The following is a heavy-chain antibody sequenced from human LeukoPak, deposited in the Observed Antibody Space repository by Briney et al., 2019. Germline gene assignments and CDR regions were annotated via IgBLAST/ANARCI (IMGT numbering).Heavy chain of an antibody. D-gene: IGHD3-3*01. CDR3: ARVTYFDFWTGYYFDY. Sequence: PSETLSLTCTVSGDSINSYYWTWIRQPPGKGLEWIGYIYYSGSTNYNPSLKSRVTISVDTSKNLFSLRLTSVTAADTAVYYCARVTYFDFWTGYYFDYWGQGTLVTVSS. V-gene: IGHV4-59*01. CDR1: GDSINSYY. CDR2: IYYSGST. J-gene: IGHJ4*02.